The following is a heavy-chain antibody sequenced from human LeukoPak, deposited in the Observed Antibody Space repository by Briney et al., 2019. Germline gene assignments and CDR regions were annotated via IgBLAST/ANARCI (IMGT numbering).Heavy chain of an antibody. V-gene: IGHV3-15*01. CDR2: IKSKTDGGTT. D-gene: IGHD2-15*01. Sequence: GGSLRLSCAASGFTFSNAWMSWVRQAPGKGLEWVGRIKSKTDGGTTDYAAPVKGRFTISRGDSKNTLYLQMNSLKTEDTAVYYCTTAIRRYCSGGSCYSDWGQGTLVTVSS. J-gene: IGHJ4*02. CDR3: TTAIRRYCSGGSCYSD. CDR1: GFTFSNAW.